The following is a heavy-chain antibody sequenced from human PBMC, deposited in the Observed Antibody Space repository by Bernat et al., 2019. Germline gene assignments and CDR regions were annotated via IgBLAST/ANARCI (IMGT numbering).Heavy chain of an antibody. CDR1: GFTFSSYA. Sequence: QVQLVESGGGVVQPGRSLRLSCAASGFTFSSYAMHWVRQAPGKGLEWVAVISYDGSNKYYADSVKGRFTISRDNSKNTLYLQINSLRAEDTAVYYCARRPIGSSSFTKNNWFDPWGQGTLVTVSS. D-gene: IGHD6-6*01. V-gene: IGHV3-30-3*01. CDR2: ISYDGSNK. J-gene: IGHJ5*02. CDR3: ARRPIGSSSFTKNNWFDP.